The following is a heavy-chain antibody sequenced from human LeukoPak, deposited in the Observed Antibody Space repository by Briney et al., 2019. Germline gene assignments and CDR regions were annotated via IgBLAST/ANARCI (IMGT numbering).Heavy chain of an antibody. J-gene: IGHJ4*02. CDR2: ISSSSSYI. D-gene: IGHD2-15*01. CDR3: AREGSVVVVAAAEFDY. V-gene: IGHV3-21*01. Sequence: GGSLRLSCAASGFTFSSYSMNWVRQAPGKGLEWVSSISSSSSYIYYADSVKGRFTISRDNAKNSLYLQMNSLRAEDTAVYYCAREGSVVVVAAAEFDYWGQGTLVTVSS. CDR1: GFTFSSYS.